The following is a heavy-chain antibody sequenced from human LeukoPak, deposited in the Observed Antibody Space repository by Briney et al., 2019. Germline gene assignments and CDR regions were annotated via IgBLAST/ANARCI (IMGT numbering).Heavy chain of an antibody. Sequence: GGSLRLSCAASGFTFSNYALTWVRQAPGKGLEWVSAISGSGGSTYYADSVKGRFTISRDNSKNTLYLQMNSLRAEDTAVYYCAKDGYLRQPRAYGSFDYWGQGTLVTVSS. CDR1: GFTFSNYA. CDR3: AKDGYLRQPRAYGSFDY. J-gene: IGHJ4*02. V-gene: IGHV3-23*01. CDR2: ISGSGGST. D-gene: IGHD4-17*01.